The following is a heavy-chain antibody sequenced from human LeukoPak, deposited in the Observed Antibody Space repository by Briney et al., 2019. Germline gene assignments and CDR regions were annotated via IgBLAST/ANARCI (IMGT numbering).Heavy chain of an antibody. J-gene: IGHJ4*02. CDR2: MFIGGST. Sequence: KPSETLSLTCTVSGGSITSGGYYWSWIRQPAGKGLEWIGRMFIGGSTTYNPSLKSRLTISVDTSKNQFSLKLSSVTAADTAVYYCARLGIAAAGSFYFDYWGQGTLVTVSS. CDR3: ARLGIAAAGSFYFDY. CDR1: GGSITSGGYY. D-gene: IGHD6-13*01. V-gene: IGHV4-61*02.